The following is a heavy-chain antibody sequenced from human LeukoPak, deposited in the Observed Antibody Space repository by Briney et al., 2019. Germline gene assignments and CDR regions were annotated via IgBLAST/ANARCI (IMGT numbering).Heavy chain of an antibody. J-gene: IGHJ4*02. CDR3: ARAKGVSTGYRPTDY. CDR1: GFTFSSSG. V-gene: IGHV3-33*01. Sequence: GGSLRLSCAACGFTFSSSGMHWVRQAPGKGLEWVAVIWYDGSNRYYADPVKGRFTVSRDNSKNTLYLQMNSLRAEDTAVYYCARAKGVSTGYRPTDYWGQGTLVTVSS. D-gene: IGHD3-22*01. CDR2: IWYDGSNR.